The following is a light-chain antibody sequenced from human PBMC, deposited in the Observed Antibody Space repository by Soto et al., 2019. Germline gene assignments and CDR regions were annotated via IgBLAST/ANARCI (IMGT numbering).Light chain of an antibody. CDR1: QSISSW. Sequence: DIQMTQYPSTLSASVGDRVTITCRASQSISSWLAWYQQKPGKAPKLVIYGTSTLQSGVPSRFSGSGSGTDFTLTISRLQREDFATYHCQQSYSSLWTFGQGTKVDIK. CDR2: GTS. J-gene: IGKJ1*01. V-gene: IGKV1-39*01. CDR3: QQSYSSLWT.